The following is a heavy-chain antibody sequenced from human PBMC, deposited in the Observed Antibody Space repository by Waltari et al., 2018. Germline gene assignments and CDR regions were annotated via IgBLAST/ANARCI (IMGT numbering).Heavy chain of an antibody. D-gene: IGHD6-13*01. J-gene: IGHJ5*02. V-gene: IGHV3-7*01. CDR2: IKPDGSAK. CDR3: ARGRYSSSSP. CDR1: VFTFSSYW. Sequence: EVQLVESGGGLVQPRGTLRLSCAASVFTFSSYWMSWVRQAPGRGMDWVANIKPDGSAKCYVDSGKGRFTISRDNAKNSLSLQVNSLRAEDTAVYYCARGRYSSSSPWGQGTLVTVSS.